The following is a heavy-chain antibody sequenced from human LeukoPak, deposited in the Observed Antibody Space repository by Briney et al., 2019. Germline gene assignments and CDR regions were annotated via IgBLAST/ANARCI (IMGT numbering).Heavy chain of an antibody. CDR1: GYTYTGYY. CDR2: ISPNSGGT. CDR3: ARVTIDYYDI. D-gene: IGHD3-10*01. Sequence: ASVKVSSKASGYTYTGYYMHWVRQAPGQGLEWMGWISPNSGGTNYAQKFQGRVTMTRDTSISTAYMELSRLRSDDTAVYYCARVTIDYYDIWGQGTMVTVSS. J-gene: IGHJ3*02. V-gene: IGHV1-2*02.